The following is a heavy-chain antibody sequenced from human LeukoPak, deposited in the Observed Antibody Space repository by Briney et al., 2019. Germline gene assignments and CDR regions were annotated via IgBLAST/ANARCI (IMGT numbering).Heavy chain of an antibody. J-gene: IGHJ4*02. CDR1: GGSISSYY. CDR3: ARRGDSGSYLYYFDY. V-gene: IGHV4-59*08. Sequence: SETLSLTCTVSGGSISSYYWSWIRQTPGKGLEWIGYIYYSGSTNYNPSLKSRVTISVDTSKNQFSLKLSSVTAADTAVYFCARRGDSGSYLYYFDYWGQGTLVTVSS. D-gene: IGHD1-26*01. CDR2: IYYSGST.